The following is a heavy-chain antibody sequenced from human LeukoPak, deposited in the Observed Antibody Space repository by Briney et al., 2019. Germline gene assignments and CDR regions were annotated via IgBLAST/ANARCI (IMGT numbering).Heavy chain of an antibody. CDR3: ASGMESYYYYYMDV. Sequence: PGGSLRLSCAASGFTFSSYAMSWVRQAPGKGLEWVSAIIGSGGSTYYADSVKGRFTISRDNSKNTLYLQMNSLRAEDTAVYYCASGMESYYYYYMDVWGKGTTVTVSS. D-gene: IGHD1-14*01. CDR2: IIGSGGST. CDR1: GFTFSSYA. J-gene: IGHJ6*03. V-gene: IGHV3-23*01.